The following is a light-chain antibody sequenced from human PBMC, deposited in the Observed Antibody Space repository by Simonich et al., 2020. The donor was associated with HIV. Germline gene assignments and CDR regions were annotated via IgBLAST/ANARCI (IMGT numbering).Light chain of an antibody. J-gene: IGKJ1*01. CDR2: DAS. CDR3: QQSFSTPWT. Sequence: DIQMTQSPSSLSASVGDRVTVSCRASQSISSYLNWYQQKPGKAPKLLIYDASSLQRGVPSRVSGSATGTDFTLTISSLQPEDFATYYCQQSFSTPWTFGQGTTVDIK. V-gene: IGKV1-39*01. CDR1: QSISSY.